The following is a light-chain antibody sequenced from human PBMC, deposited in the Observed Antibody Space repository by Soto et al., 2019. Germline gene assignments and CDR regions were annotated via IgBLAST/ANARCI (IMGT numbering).Light chain of an antibody. V-gene: IGKV3-20*01. CDR2: DTS. CDR1: QSVRDRY. Sequence: EILLSQCSPTLYLSPGERATLSCRASQSVRDRYLAWYQQKPGQAPSLLIYDTSTRATGVPDRFSGSGSGTDFALTISRVEPEDFATYFWQQYGSSPGTFGQGTRVDIK. CDR3: QQYGSSPGT. J-gene: IGKJ1*01.